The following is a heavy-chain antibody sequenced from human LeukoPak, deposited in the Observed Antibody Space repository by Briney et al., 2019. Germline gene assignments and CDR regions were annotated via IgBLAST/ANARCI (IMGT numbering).Heavy chain of an antibody. Sequence: GGSLRLSCAAFGFTFSSYGMHWVRQAPGKGLEWVAFIRYDGSNKYYADSVKGRFTISRDNSKNTLYLQMNSLRAEDTAVYYCAKGSNLRFLEWLSDWGQGTLVTVSS. D-gene: IGHD3-3*01. CDR3: AKGSNLRFLEWLSD. V-gene: IGHV3-30*02. CDR2: IRYDGSNK. J-gene: IGHJ4*02. CDR1: GFTFSSYG.